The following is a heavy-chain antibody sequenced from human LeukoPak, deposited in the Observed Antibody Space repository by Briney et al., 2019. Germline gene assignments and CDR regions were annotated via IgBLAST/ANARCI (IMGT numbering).Heavy chain of an antibody. D-gene: IGHD5-12*01. CDR3: SRDRLGGLDL. Sequence: GGSLRLSCAASGFAFSSYSMNWVRQAPGKGLEWVSSISSSSSYIYYADSVKGRFTISRDNAKNSVYLQMTSLRPEDTAVYYCSRDRLGGLDLWGQGTLVTVSS. J-gene: IGHJ5*02. CDR1: GFAFSSYS. V-gene: IGHV3-21*01. CDR2: ISSSSSYI.